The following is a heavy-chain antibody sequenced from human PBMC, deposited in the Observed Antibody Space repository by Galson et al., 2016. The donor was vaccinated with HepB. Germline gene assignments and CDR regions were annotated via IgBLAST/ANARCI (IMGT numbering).Heavy chain of an antibody. J-gene: IGHJ4*02. Sequence: SETLSLTCTVSGGSISNYYWSWIRQPPGKGLEWIGYIYYSGSTNYNPSLKSRVTMAVDTSKNQFSLKLSSVTAADTAVYYCSSLNRLGFCTGGSCSSGRAFDYWGQGTLVTVSS. CDR2: IYYSGST. V-gene: IGHV4-59*01. CDR3: SSLNRLGFCTGGSCSSGRAFDY. D-gene: IGHD2-15*01. CDR1: GGSISNYY.